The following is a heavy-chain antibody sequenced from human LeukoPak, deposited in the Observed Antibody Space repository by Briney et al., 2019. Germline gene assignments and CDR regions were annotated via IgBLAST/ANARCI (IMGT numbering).Heavy chain of an antibody. D-gene: IGHD1-1*01. CDR2: INPNSGGT. J-gene: IGHJ4*02. CDR1: GYTFTGYY. CDR3: ARVKDGLEYHSFDY. Sequence: ASVKVSCKASGYTFTGYYIHWVRQAPGQGLECMGWINPNSGGTDYAQKFQGRVSMTRDTSISTAYMEVSSLRSDDTAVFFSARVKDGLEYHSFDYWGEGTLVTVSS. V-gene: IGHV1-2*02.